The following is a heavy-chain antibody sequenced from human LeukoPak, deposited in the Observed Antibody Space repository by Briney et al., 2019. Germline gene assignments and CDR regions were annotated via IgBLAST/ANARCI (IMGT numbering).Heavy chain of an antibody. CDR3: AKDRGEGTAFDY. Sequence: GGSLRLSCAASGFTFSSYGMSWVRQAPGKGLEWVSAISGSGGSTYYADSVKGRLTISRDNSKNTLYLQMNSLRAEDTAVYYCAKDRGEGTAFDYWGQGTPVTVSS. CDR1: GFTFSSYG. D-gene: IGHD1-14*01. V-gene: IGHV3-23*01. J-gene: IGHJ4*02. CDR2: ISGSGGST.